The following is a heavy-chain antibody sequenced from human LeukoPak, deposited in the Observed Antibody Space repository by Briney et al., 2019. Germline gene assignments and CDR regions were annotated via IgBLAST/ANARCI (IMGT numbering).Heavy chain of an antibody. CDR2: ISAYNGNT. J-gene: IGHJ4*02. Sequence: ASVKVSCEASGYSFTRYGISWVRQAPGQRLEWMGWISAYNGNTNYAQKIQGRVTMTTDTSTSTAYMELRSLRSYDTAVYYCARVPDFWSGSDYWGQGTLVTVSS. V-gene: IGHV1-18*01. D-gene: IGHD3-3*01. CDR1: GYSFTRYG. CDR3: ARVPDFWSGSDY.